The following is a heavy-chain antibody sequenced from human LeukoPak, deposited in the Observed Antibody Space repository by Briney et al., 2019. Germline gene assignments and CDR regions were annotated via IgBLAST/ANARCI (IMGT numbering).Heavy chain of an antibody. V-gene: IGHV3-53*01. CDR1: GFTVSSNY. J-gene: IGHJ4*02. CDR2: IYSGGST. Sequence: GGSLRLSCVASGFTVSSNYMSWVRQAPGKGLEWVSVIYSGGSTDYADSVKGRFTISRDNSKNTLYPQMNSLRAEDTAVYYCARDVGGAPDYWGQGTLVTVSS. CDR3: ARDVGGAPDY. D-gene: IGHD3-16*01.